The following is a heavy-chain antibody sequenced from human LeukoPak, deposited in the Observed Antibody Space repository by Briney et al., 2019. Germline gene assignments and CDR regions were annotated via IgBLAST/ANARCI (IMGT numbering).Heavy chain of an antibody. CDR2: IIPIFGTA. D-gene: IGHD3-16*01. V-gene: IGHV1-69*06. CDR3: AHVPPEDYYYYGMDV. J-gene: IGHJ6*04. Sequence: SVKVSCKASGGTFSSYAISWVRQAPGQGLEWMGGIIPIFGTANYAQKFQGRVTITAGKSTSTAYMELSSLRSEDTAVYYCAHVPPEDYYYYGMDVWGKGTTVTVSS. CDR1: GGTFSSYA.